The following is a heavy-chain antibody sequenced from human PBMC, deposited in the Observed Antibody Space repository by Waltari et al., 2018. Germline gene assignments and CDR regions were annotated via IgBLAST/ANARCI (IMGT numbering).Heavy chain of an antibody. CDR3: AKEQELPPQPHAFDI. Sequence: QVQLVESGGGVVQPGGSLRLSCAASGFTFSSYGMHWVRQAPGKGLEWVAFIRYDGRNKYYAECVKGRFTISRDNSKNTLYLQMNSLRAEDTAVYYCAKEQELPPQPHAFDIWGQGTMVTVSS. V-gene: IGHV3-30*02. J-gene: IGHJ3*02. CDR2: IRYDGRNK. D-gene: IGHD1-26*01. CDR1: GFTFSSYG.